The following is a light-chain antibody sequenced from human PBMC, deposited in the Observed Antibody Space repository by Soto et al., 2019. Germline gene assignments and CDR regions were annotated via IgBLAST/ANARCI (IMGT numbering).Light chain of an antibody. V-gene: IGKV3-20*01. CDR1: QTVRNNY. CDR2: DAS. J-gene: IGKJ5*01. Sequence: EFVLTQSPGTLSLSPGERATLSCRASQTVRNNYLAWYQQKPGQAPRLLIYDASSRATGIPDRFSGGGSGTEFTLTISSLQSEDFAVYYCQQYNNWPLVTFGQGTRLEI. CDR3: QQYNNWPLVT.